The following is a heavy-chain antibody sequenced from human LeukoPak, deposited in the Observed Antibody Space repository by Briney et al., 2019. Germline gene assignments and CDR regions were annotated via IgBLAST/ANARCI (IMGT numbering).Heavy chain of an antibody. Sequence: SETLSLTCAVYGGSFSGYYWSWIRQPPGKGLEWIGEINHSGSTNYNPSLKSRVTISVDTSKNQFSLKLSSVTAADTAVYYCARGPIVGATFLPGSYMDVWGKGTTVTVSS. J-gene: IGHJ6*03. CDR3: ARGPIVGATFLPGSYMDV. V-gene: IGHV4-34*01. CDR1: GGSFSGYY. D-gene: IGHD1-26*01. CDR2: INHSGST.